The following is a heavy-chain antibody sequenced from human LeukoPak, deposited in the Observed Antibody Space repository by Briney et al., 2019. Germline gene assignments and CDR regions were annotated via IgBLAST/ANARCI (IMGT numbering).Heavy chain of an antibody. CDR3: ATDPIFVWGTHSQDC. V-gene: IGHV1-24*01. Sequence: ASVKVSCKVSGYTLTELSMDWVRQAPGKGLEWMGGFDPEDGETIYAQKFQGRVTMTEDTSTDTAYMELSSLRSEDTAVYYCATDPIFVWGTHSQDCWGQGTLVTVSS. D-gene: IGHD3-16*01. CDR2: FDPEDGET. J-gene: IGHJ4*02. CDR1: GYTLTELS.